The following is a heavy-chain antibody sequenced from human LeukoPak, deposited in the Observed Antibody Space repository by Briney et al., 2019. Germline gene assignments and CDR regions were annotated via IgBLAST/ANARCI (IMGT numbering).Heavy chain of an antibody. CDR3: ARDFRGRNAYYYFGSPVDY. D-gene: IGHD3-10*01. CDR1: GGSISSSSYC. J-gene: IGHJ4*02. V-gene: IGHV4-39*07. Sequence: SEALSLTCTVSGGSISSSSYCWGWIRQPPGKGLEWIGSIYYSGSTYYNPSLKSRVTISVNTSKNQFSLKLSSVTAADTAVYYCARDFRGRNAYYYFGSPVDYWGQGSLVTVSS. CDR2: IYYSGST.